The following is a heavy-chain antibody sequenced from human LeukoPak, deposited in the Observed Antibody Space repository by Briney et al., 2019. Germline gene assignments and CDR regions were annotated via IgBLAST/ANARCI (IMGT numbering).Heavy chain of an antibody. V-gene: IGHV1-18*01. CDR2: ISAYNGNT. CDR1: GYTFTSYD. D-gene: IGHD2-2*02. J-gene: IGHJ4*02. Sequence: ASVKVSCKASGYTFTSYDINWVRQAPGQGLEWMGWISAYNGNTNYAQKLQGRVTMTTDTSTSTAYMELRSLRSDDTAVYYCARGWGYCSSTSCYMSDYWGQGTLVTVSS. CDR3: ARGWGYCSSTSCYMSDY.